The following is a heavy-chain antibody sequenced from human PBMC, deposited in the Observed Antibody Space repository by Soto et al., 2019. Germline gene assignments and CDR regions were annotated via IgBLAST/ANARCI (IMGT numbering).Heavy chain of an antibody. CDR1: GFTVSSNY. J-gene: IGHJ1*01. CDR2: IYSGGST. CDR3: ARDRVESGYPEYFQH. D-gene: IGHD3-22*01. Sequence: GGSLRLSCAASGFTVSSNYMSWVRQAPGRGLEWVSVIYSGGSTYYADSVKGRFTISRDNSKNTLYLQMNSLRAEDTAVYYCARDRVESGYPEYFQHWGQGTLVTVS. V-gene: IGHV3-53*01.